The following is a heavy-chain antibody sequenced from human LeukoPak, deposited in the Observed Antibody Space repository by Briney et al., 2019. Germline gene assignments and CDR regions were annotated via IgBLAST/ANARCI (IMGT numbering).Heavy chain of an antibody. CDR3: ARGGKQWLVPNY. V-gene: IGHV3-30*03. CDR1: GFTFSSYG. D-gene: IGHD6-19*01. J-gene: IGHJ4*02. CDR2: ISYDGSNK. Sequence: PGGSLRLSCAASGFTFSSYGMHWVRQAPGKGLEWVAVISYDGSNKYYADSVKGRFTISRDNSKNTLYLQMNSLRAEDTAVYYCARGGKQWLVPNYWGQGTLVTVSS.